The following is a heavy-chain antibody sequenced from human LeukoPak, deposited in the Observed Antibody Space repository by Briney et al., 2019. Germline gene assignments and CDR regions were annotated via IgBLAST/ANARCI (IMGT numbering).Heavy chain of an antibody. D-gene: IGHD5-18*01. V-gene: IGHV1-18*01. J-gene: IGHJ3*02. CDR2: ISAYNGNT. CDR1: GYTFTSYG. CDR3: ARDIEIGYSYGYYAFDI. Sequence: ASVKVSCKASGYTFTSYGISWVRQAPGQGLEWMGWISAYNGNTNYAQKLQGRVTMTTDTSTRTAYMELRSLRSDDTAVYYCARDIEIGYSYGYYAFDIWGQGTMVTVSS.